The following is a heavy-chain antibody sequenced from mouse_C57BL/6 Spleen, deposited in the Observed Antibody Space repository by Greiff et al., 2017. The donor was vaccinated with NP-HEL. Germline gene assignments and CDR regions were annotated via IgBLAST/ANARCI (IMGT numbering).Heavy chain of an antibody. D-gene: IGHD2-5*01. V-gene: IGHV1-54*01. CDR1: GYAFTNYL. J-gene: IGHJ4*01. CDR2: INPGSGGT. Sequence: QVQLQQSGAELVRPGTSVKVSCKASGYAFTNYLIEWVKQRPGQGLEWIGVINPGSGGTNYNEKFKGKATLTADKSSSTAYMQLSSLTSEDSAVYFCARKEDYSINYYAMDYWGQGTSVTVSS. CDR3: ARKEDYSINYYAMDY.